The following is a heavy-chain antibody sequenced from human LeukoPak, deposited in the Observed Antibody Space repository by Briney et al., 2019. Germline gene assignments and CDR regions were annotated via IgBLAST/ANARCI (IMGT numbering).Heavy chain of an antibody. D-gene: IGHD3-3*01. CDR1: GFTFSSYS. J-gene: IGHJ3*02. CDR3: ARVNTISYAFDI. CDR2: ISSSSSYI. Sequence: GGSLRLSCAASGFTFSSYSMNRVRQAPGKGLEWVSSISSSSSYIYYADSVKGRFTISRDNAKNSLYLQMNSLRAEDTAVYYCARVNTISYAFDIWGQGTTVTVSS. V-gene: IGHV3-21*01.